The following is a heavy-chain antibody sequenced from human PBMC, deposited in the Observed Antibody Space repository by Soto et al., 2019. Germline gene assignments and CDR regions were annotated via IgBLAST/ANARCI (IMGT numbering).Heavy chain of an antibody. CDR3: ATAYCGGDCSDYYYYYGMDV. V-gene: IGHV1-2*04. J-gene: IGHJ6*02. D-gene: IGHD2-21*02. CDR2: INPNSGGT. Sequence: ASVKVSCKASGYTFTGYYMHWVRQAPGQGLEWMGWINPNSGGTNYAQKFQGWVTMTRDTSISTAYMELSRLRSDDTAVYYCATAYCGGDCSDYYYYYGMDVWGQGTTVTVSS. CDR1: GYTFTGYY.